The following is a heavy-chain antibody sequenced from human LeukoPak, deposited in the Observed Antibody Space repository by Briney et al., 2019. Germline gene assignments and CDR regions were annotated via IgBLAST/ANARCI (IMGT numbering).Heavy chain of an antibody. CDR2: ISAYNGNT. CDR1: GYTFTSYG. D-gene: IGHD2-2*02. J-gene: IGHJ6*02. Sequence: ASVKVSCKASGYTFTSYGISWVRQAPGQGLEWMGWISAYNGNTNYAQKLQGRVTMTTDTSTITAYMELRSLRSDDTAVYYCARPSFHCSSTSCYTGYGMDVWGQGTTVTVSS. V-gene: IGHV1-18*01. CDR3: ARPSFHCSSTSCYTGYGMDV.